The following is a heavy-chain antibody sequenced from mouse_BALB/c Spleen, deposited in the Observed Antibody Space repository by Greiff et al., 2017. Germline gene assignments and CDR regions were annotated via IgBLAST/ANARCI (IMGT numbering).Heavy chain of an antibody. J-gene: IGHJ4*01. D-gene: IGHD1-2*01. CDR3: ARSRDYGYVYAMDY. V-gene: IGHV5-17*02. CDR2: ISSGSSTI. CDR1: GFTFSSFG. Sequence: DVKLVESGGGLVQPGGSRKLSCAASGFTFSSFGMHWVRQAPEKGLEWVAYISSGSSTIYYADTVKGRFTISRDNPKNTLFLQMTSLRSEDTAMYYCARSRDYGYVYAMDYWGQGTSVTVSS.